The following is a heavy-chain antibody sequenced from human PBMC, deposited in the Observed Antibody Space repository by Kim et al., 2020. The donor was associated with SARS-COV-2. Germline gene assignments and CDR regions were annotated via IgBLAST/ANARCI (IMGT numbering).Heavy chain of an antibody. CDR3: VKDHNIVGATTRQPGYFQS. D-gene: IGHD1-26*01. Sequence: GGSLRLSCSASGFTFSSYAMHWVRQAPGKGLEYVSAISSNGGSTYYADSVKGRFTISRDNSKNTLYLQMSSLSVEDTSVYYSVKDHNIVGATTRQPGYFQSWCQSSLVTVSS. J-gene: IGHJ1*01. V-gene: IGHV3-64D*06. CDR1: GFTFSSYA. CDR2: ISSNGGST.